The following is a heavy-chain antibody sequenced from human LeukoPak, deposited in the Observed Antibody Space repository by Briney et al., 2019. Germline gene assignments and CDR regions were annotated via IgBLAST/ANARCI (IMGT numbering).Heavy chain of an antibody. V-gene: IGHV3-23*01. D-gene: IGHD1-26*01. J-gene: IGHJ6*03. CDR3: AKDPKDEWELSPDYYYYYMDV. CDR1: GFTFSSYE. CDR2: ISGSGGST. Sequence: GGSLRLSCAASGFTFSSYEMNWVRQAPGKGLEWVSAISGSGGSTYYADSVKGRFTISRDNSKNTLYLQMNSLRAEDTAVYYCAKDPKDEWELSPDYYYYYMDVWGKGTTVTISS.